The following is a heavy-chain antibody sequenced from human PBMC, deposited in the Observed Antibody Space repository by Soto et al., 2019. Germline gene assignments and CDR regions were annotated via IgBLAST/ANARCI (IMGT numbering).Heavy chain of an antibody. CDR1: GFTFSNAW. D-gene: IGHD6-13*01. Sequence: GGSLRLSCAASGFTFSNAWMSWVRQAPGKGLEWVGRIKSKTDGGTTDYAAPVKGRFTISRDDSKKTLYLQMNSLKTEDTAVYYCPTVIAAAAPDAFDIWGQGTMVTVSS. J-gene: IGHJ3*02. CDR2: IKSKTDGGTT. CDR3: PTVIAAAAPDAFDI. V-gene: IGHV3-15*01.